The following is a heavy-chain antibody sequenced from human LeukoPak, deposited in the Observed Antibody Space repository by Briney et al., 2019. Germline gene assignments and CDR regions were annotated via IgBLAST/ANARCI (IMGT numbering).Heavy chain of an antibody. Sequence: GASVKVSCKASGDTFSSYAISWVRQAPGQGLEWMGWMNPNSGNTGYAQKFQGRVTITRNTSISTAYMELSSLRSEDTAVYYCARGLAEYSSSSGYYYYMDVWGKGTTVTVSS. CDR3: ARGLAEYSSSSGYYYYMDV. V-gene: IGHV1-8*03. CDR2: MNPNSGNT. CDR1: GDTFSSYA. D-gene: IGHD6-6*01. J-gene: IGHJ6*03.